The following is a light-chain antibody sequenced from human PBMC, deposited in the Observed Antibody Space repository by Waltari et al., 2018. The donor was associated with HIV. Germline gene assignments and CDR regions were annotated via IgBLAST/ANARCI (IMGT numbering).Light chain of an antibody. CDR3: QAWDSNTAEV. J-gene: IGLJ2*01. Sequence: SYELTQPPSVSVSPGQTASITCSGDQLGDRYVCWYQQKPGQSPVLVIYQDFKRPSGIPERFSGSNSGNTATLTISGTQAMDEADYYCQAWDSNTAEVFGGGTKLTVL. V-gene: IGLV3-1*01. CDR2: QDF. CDR1: QLGDRY.